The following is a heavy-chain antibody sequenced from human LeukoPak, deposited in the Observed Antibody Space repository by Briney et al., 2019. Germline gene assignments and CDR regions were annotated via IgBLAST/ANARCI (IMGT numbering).Heavy chain of an antibody. CDR2: IYYSGST. V-gene: IGHV4-39*07. D-gene: IGHD3-10*01. CDR3: ASYGSGSTDY. Sequence: PSETLSLTCTVSGGSINSSSYYWGWIRQPPGKGLEWIGSIYYSGSTYYNPSLKSRVTISVDTSKNQLSLKLSSVTAADTAVYYCASYGSGSTDYWGQGTLVTVSS. J-gene: IGHJ4*02. CDR1: GGSINSSSYY.